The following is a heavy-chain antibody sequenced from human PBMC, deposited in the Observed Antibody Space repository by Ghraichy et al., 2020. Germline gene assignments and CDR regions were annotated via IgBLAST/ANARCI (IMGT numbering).Heavy chain of an antibody. CDR3: VKVLRYFDWQIFDY. J-gene: IGHJ4*02. CDR1: GFTFSSYA. CDR2: ISSNGGST. D-gene: IGHD3-9*01. Sequence: GSLRLSCSASGFTFSSYAMHWVRQAPGKGLEYVSAISSNGGSTYYADSVKGRFTISRDNSKNTLYLQMSSLRAEDTAVYYCVKVLRYFDWQIFDYWGQGTLVTVSS. V-gene: IGHV3-64D*06.